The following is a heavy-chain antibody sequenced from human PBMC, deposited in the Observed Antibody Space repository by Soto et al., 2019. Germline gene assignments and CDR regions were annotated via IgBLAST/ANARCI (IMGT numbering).Heavy chain of an antibody. Sequence: PSETLSLTCTVSGGSISSSSYYWGWIRQPPGKGLEWIGSIYYSGSTYYNPSLKSRVTISVDTSKNQFSLKLSSVTAADTAVYYCARDSAPAVFGVGNYYYYYGMDVWGQGTTVT. CDR1: GGSISSSSYY. D-gene: IGHD3-3*01. CDR2: IYYSGST. V-gene: IGHV4-39*02. CDR3: ARDSAPAVFGVGNYYYYYGMDV. J-gene: IGHJ6*02.